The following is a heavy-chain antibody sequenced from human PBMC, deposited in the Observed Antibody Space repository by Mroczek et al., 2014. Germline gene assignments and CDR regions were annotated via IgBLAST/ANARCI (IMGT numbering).Heavy chain of an antibody. J-gene: IGHJ4*02. D-gene: IGHD6-6*01. V-gene: IGHV4-61*02. Sequence: QVQLVESGPGLVKPSQTLSLTCTVSGGSISSGSYYWSWIRQPAGKGLEWIGRIYTSGSTNYNPSLKSRVTISVDTSKNQFSLKLSSVTAADTAVYYCAREVYSSSATPDFDYWGQGTLVTVSS. CDR3: AREVYSSSATPDFDY. CDR2: IYTSGST. CDR1: GGSISSGSYY.